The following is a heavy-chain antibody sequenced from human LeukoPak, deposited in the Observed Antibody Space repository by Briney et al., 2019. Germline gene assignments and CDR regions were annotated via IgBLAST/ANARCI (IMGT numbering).Heavy chain of an antibody. V-gene: IGHV3-23*01. J-gene: IGHJ4*02. Sequence: AGGSLRLSCAASGFTFSSYAMTWVRQAPGKGLEWVSAIRGSGGSAYYADFVKGRFTISRDNSNNTLYLQMNSLRAEDTAVYYCAKGPSSGWYYFDNWGQGTLVTVSS. CDR1: GFTFSSYA. CDR2: IRGSGGSA. CDR3: AKGPSSGWYYFDN. D-gene: IGHD6-19*01.